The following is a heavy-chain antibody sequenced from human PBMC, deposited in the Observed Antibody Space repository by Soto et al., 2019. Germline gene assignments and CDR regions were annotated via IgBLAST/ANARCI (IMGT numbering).Heavy chain of an antibody. Sequence: PGGSLRLSCSASGFTFSSYAMHWVRQAPGKGLEYVSAISSNGGSTYYADSVKGRFTISRDNSKNTLYLQMSSLRAEDTAVYYCVKARIAAAGAGWFDPWGQGTLVTVSS. CDR2: ISSNGGST. J-gene: IGHJ5*02. CDR1: GFTFSSYA. CDR3: VKARIAAAGAGWFDP. D-gene: IGHD6-13*01. V-gene: IGHV3-64D*06.